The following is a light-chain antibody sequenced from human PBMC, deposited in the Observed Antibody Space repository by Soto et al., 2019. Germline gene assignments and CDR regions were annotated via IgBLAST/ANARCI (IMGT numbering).Light chain of an antibody. V-gene: IGLV2-14*01. CDR1: SSDVGGYNY. CDR3: SSYTRSSTRVV. Sequence: QSVLTQPASVSGSPGQSITISCTGTSSDVGGYNYVSWYQQHPGKAPKLMIYDVSNRPSGVSNRFSGSKSGNTASLTISGLQADDEADYYCSSYTRSSTRVVFGGGTKLTVL. J-gene: IGLJ2*01. CDR2: DVS.